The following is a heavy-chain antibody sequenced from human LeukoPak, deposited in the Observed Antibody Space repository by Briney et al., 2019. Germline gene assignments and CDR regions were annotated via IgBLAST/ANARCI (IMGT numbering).Heavy chain of an antibody. CDR3: ARPTPQYSSGWYGAFDI. J-gene: IGHJ3*02. Sequence: SGTLSLTCTVSGGSISSYYWSWIRQPPGKGLEWIGYIYYSGSTNYSPSLKSRVTISVDTSKNQFSLKLSSVTAADTAVYYCARPTPQYSSGWYGAFDIWGQGTMVTVSS. D-gene: IGHD6-19*01. V-gene: IGHV4-59*08. CDR1: GGSISSYY. CDR2: IYYSGST.